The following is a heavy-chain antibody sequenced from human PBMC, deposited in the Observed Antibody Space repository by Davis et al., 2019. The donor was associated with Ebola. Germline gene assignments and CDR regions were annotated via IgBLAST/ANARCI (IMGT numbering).Heavy chain of an antibody. CDR2: IDPSDSYT. D-gene: IGHD3-22*01. CDR3: ARVGGYYGDYWYFDL. V-gene: IGHV5-10-1*01. CDR1: GYSFTNYW. J-gene: IGHJ2*01. Sequence: GESLKISCKGSGYSFTNYWISGVRQMPGKGLEWMGRIDPSDSYTNYSPSFQGHVTISADKSISTAYLQWSSLKASDTAMYYCARVGGYYGDYWYFDLWGRGTLVTVSS.